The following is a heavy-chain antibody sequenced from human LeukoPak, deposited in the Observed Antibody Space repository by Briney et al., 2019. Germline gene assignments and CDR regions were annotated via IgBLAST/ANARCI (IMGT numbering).Heavy chain of an antibody. CDR3: ARHKPYGSGSYHYFDY. V-gene: IGHV4-59*08. D-gene: IGHD3-10*01. CDR2: IYYSGST. CDR1: GGSINSYY. J-gene: IGHJ4*02. Sequence: SETLSLTCTVSGGSINSYYWSWIRQPPGKGLEWIGYIYYSGSTNYNPSLKSRVTISVDTSKNQFSLKLSSVTAADTAVYYCARHKPYGSGSYHYFDYWGQGTLVTVSS.